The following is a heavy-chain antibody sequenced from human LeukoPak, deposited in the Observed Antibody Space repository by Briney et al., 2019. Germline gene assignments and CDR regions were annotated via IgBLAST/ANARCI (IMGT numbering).Heavy chain of an antibody. CDR1: GCTFTSYG. CDR2: IGAYNGNT. CDR3: ALSGSYAPFDY. J-gene: IGHJ4*02. Sequence: ASVKVSCKASGCTFTSYGISWVRQAPGQGLEWMGWIGAYNGNTNYAQKLQGRVTMTTDTSTSTAYMELRSLRSDDTAVYYCALSGSYAPFDYWGQGTLVTVSS. V-gene: IGHV1-18*01. D-gene: IGHD1-26*01.